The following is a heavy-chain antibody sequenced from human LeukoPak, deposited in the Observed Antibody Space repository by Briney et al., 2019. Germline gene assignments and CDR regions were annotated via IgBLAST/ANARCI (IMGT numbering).Heavy chain of an antibody. CDR3: AREVGATRFDY. J-gene: IGHJ4*02. CDR1: GGSLNTYY. D-gene: IGHD1-26*01. Sequence: SETLSLTCTVSGGSLNTYYGTWLRQPPGKGLEWIGYIYYSGSTNYNPSLKIRVTISVDKSKNQFSLKLSSVTAADTAVYYCAREVGATRFDYWGQGTLVTVSS. CDR2: IYYSGST. V-gene: IGHV4-59*01.